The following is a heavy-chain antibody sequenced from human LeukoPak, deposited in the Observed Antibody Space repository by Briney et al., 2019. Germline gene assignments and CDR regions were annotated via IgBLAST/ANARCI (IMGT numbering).Heavy chain of an antibody. V-gene: IGHV3-11*01. CDR1: VFSFSDYY. Sequence: GGSVILSCAASVFSFSDYYIDWVRQAPWKGREWVSYISSSGSTISYAESVKGRFTVSRDNARNSVYLQMNSLRAEDTAVYYCARNFYDSSGYYRIDSWGQETLVTVSP. D-gene: IGHD3-22*01. CDR2: ISSSGSTI. J-gene: IGHJ4*02. CDR3: ARNFYDSSGYYRIDS.